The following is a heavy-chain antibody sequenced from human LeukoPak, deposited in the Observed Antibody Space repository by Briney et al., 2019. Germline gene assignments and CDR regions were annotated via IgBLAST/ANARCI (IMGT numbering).Heavy chain of an antibody. V-gene: IGHV4-39*01. Sequence: PSETLSLTCTVSGVSISSSNSYWVWIRQPPGQGLEWIGSIYYSGNTYYNASLKSQVSISIDTSKNQFSLRLTSVTAADTAVYYCARQTGSGLFILPGGQGTLVTVSS. CDR3: ARQTGSGLFILP. D-gene: IGHD3/OR15-3a*01. J-gene: IGHJ4*02. CDR1: GVSISSSNSY. CDR2: IYYSGNT.